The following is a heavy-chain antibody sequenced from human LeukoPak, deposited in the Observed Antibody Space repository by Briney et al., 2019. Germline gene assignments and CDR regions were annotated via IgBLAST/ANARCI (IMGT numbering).Heavy chain of an antibody. D-gene: IGHD6-19*01. Sequence: GGSLRLSCAASGFTFSRCWMHWVRQAPGKGLVWVSRINSDGSSTTYADSVRGRFTISRDNAKNTLYMQMNSLRAEDTAVYYCARDPDSSGWSSKDYWGQGTLVTVSS. J-gene: IGHJ4*02. CDR3: ARDPDSSGWSSKDY. V-gene: IGHV3-74*01. CDR2: INSDGSST. CDR1: GFTFSRCW.